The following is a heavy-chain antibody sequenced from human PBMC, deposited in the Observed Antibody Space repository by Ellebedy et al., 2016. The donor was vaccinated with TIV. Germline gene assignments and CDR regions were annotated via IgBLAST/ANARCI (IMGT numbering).Heavy chain of an antibody. J-gene: IGHJ3*01. V-gene: IGHV3-74*01. CDR1: GFRFSDNW. D-gene: IGHD3-3*01. CDR3: AREWSAFDL. CDR2: ISSDGSHI. Sequence: GESLKISCAASGFRFSDNWMTWVRPAPGKGLVWVSHISSDGSHINYADSVKGRFTISRDNAKNTLYLQMNSLRAEDTAVYYCAREWSAFDLWGQGTMVTVSS.